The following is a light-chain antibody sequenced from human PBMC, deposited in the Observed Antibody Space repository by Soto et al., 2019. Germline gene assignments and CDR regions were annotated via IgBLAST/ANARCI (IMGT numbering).Light chain of an antibody. Sequence: DVQLTQSPSTLSASVGDRVVITCQATQSIFNYLNWFQQRPGKAPQLLISDASHLEPGVPSRFSGRRSGTDFPLIISDLQPEDFASYFCQQYEDIPLTFGGGTRVEV. CDR2: DAS. V-gene: IGKV1-33*01. CDR3: QQYEDIPLT. J-gene: IGKJ4*01. CDR1: QSIFNY.